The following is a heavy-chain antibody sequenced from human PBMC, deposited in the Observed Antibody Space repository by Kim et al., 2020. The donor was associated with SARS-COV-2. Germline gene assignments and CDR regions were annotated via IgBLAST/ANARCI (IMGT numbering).Heavy chain of an antibody. CDR2: ISSSSSTI. V-gene: IGHV3-48*02. J-gene: IGHJ4*02. Sequence: GGSLRLSCAASGFTFSSYSMNWVRQAPGKGLEWVLYISSSSSTIYYADSVKGRFTISRDNAKNSLYLQMNSLRDEDTAVYYCAREGAMVRGVGGYYFDYWGQGTLVTVSS. CDR1: GFTFSSYS. D-gene: IGHD3-10*01. CDR3: AREGAMVRGVGGYYFDY.